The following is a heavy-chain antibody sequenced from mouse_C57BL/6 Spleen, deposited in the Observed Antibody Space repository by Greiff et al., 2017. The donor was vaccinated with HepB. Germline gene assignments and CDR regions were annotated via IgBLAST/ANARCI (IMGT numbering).Heavy chain of an antibody. CDR2: ISYDGSN. CDR1: GYSITSGYY. Sequence: LQESGPGLVKPSQSLSLTCSVTGYSITSGYYWNWIRQFPGNKLEWMGYISYDGSNNYNPSLKNRISITRETSKNQFFLKLNSVTTEDTATYYCASDGLLADWGQGTLVTVSA. J-gene: IGHJ3*01. V-gene: IGHV3-6*01. CDR3: ASDGLLAD.